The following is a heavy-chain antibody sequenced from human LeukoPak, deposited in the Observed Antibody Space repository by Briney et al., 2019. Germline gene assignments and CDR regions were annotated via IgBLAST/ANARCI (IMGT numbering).Heavy chain of an antibody. D-gene: IGHD6-13*01. V-gene: IGHV1-2*04. J-gene: IGHJ4*02. CDR2: INPNTGAT. CDR3: AREYISSWFDF. CDR1: GYTFSGHY. Sequence: ASVKVSCKASGYTFSGHYMHWVRQAPGQGPEWMGWINPNTGATNYAQKFQGWVTMTRDMSISTTYMELSRLRSDDTAVYFCAREYISSWFDFWGQGTLVTVSS.